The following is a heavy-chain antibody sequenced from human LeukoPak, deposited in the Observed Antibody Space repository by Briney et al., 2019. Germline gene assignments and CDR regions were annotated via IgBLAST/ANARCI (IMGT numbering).Heavy chain of an antibody. CDR3: ARFLRPGIAAAGLGFDY. Sequence: SVKVSCKASGYNFFTYGITWVRQAPGQGLEWMGGIIPIFGTANYAQKFQGRVTITADESTSTAYMELSSLRSEDTAVYYCARFLRPGIAAAGLGFDYWGQGTLVTVSS. CDR1: GYNFFTYG. V-gene: IGHV1-69*13. CDR2: IIPIFGTA. J-gene: IGHJ4*02. D-gene: IGHD6-13*01.